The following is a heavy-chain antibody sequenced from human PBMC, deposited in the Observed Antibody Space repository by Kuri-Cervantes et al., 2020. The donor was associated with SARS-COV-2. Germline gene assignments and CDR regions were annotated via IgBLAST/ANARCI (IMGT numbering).Heavy chain of an antibody. J-gene: IGHJ4*02. CDR3: ARIGNYYYGSGSYFDY. D-gene: IGHD3-10*01. Sequence: GESLKISCAASGFTFSSYAMHWVRQAPGKGLEWVAVISCDGSNKYYADSVKGRFTISRNNSKNTLYLQMNSLRSEDTAVYYCARIGNYYYGSGSYFDYWGQGTLVTVSS. CDR2: ISCDGSNK. V-gene: IGHV3-30-3*01. CDR1: GFTFSSYA.